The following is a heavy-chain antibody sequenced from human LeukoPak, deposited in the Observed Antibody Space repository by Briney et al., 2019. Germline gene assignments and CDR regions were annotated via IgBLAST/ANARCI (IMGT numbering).Heavy chain of an antibody. J-gene: IGHJ4*02. CDR2: IKNDGSEE. CDR3: ARAIRGSAVDTGDR. V-gene: IGHV3-7*01. Sequence: GALRLSCAASGFTFSRYWMRWVRQAPGKGLEGVANIKNDGSEEYYVDSVKGRFTISRDNARNSLFLQMNSLTVEDTAVYYCARAIRGSAVDTGDRWGQGSLVTVSS. D-gene: IGHD3-10*01. CDR1: GFTFSRYW.